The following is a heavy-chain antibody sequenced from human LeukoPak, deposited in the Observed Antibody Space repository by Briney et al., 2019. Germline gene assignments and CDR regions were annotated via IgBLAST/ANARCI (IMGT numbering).Heavy chain of an antibody. J-gene: IGHJ4*02. CDR3: ARHLRIAGADFDY. D-gene: IGHD1-26*01. V-gene: IGHV4-39*01. CDR2: IYYSGST. Sequence: SETLSLTCTVSGGSISSSSYYWGWIRQPPGKGLEWIGSIYYSGSTHYNPSLKSRVTISVDTSKSQFSLKLSSVTAADPAVSYCARHLRIAGADFDYWGQGTLVTVSS. CDR1: GGSISSSSYY.